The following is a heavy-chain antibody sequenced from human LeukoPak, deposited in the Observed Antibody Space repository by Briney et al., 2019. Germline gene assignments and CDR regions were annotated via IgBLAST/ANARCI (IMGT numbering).Heavy chain of an antibody. Sequence: QPGRSLRLSCAASGFTFDDYAMHWVRQAPGKGLEWVSGINSDGSTTNYADSVEGRFIISRDNAKNTLYLQMNSLRVEDTAVYYCAKDLSTSWYYFDYWGQGTLVTVSS. CDR3: AKDLSTSWYYFDY. CDR2: INSDGSTT. V-gene: IGHV3-9*01. CDR1: GFTFDDYA. J-gene: IGHJ4*02. D-gene: IGHD6-13*01.